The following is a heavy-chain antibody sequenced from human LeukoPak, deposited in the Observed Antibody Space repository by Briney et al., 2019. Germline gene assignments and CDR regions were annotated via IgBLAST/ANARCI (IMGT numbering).Heavy chain of an antibody. CDR2: ISYDSAIK. D-gene: IGHD6-19*01. CDR1: GFTLSTDS. CDR3: ARRMDSSGCFDY. V-gene: IGHV3-48*01. J-gene: IGHJ4*02. Sequence: GGSLRLSCAASGFTLSTDSMNWVRQAPGKGLEWISYISYDSAIKYYADSVRGRFTISRDDAKNSLSLQMHSLRAEDTAVYYCARRMDSSGCFDYWGQGTLVTVSS.